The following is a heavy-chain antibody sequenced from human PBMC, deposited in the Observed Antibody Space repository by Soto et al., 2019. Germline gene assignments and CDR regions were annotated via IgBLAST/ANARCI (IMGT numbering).Heavy chain of an antibody. J-gene: IGHJ3*02. CDR2: IYYSGST. CDR3: ARAPHRYCSSTSCYIAHAFDI. D-gene: IGHD2-2*02. Sequence: SETLSLTCTVSGGSISSGDYYWSWIRQPPGKGLEWIGYIYYSGSTYCNPSLKSRVTISVDTSKNQFSLKLSSVTAADTAVYYCARAPHRYCSSTSCYIAHAFDIWGQGTMVTVSS. V-gene: IGHV4-30-4*01. CDR1: GGSISSGDYY.